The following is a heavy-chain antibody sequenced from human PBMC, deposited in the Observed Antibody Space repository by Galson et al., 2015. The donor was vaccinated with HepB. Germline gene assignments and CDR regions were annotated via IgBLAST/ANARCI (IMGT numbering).Heavy chain of an antibody. V-gene: IGHV3-48*03. D-gene: IGHD1-26*01. CDR1: GFTFSSYE. Sequence: SLRLSCAASGFTFSSYEMNWVRQAPGKGLEWVSYISSSGSTIYYADSVKGRFTISRDNAKNSLYLQMNSLRAEDTAVYYCARVSHRVGAFDYWGQGTLVTVSS. CDR2: ISSSGSTI. CDR3: ARVSHRVGAFDY. J-gene: IGHJ4*02.